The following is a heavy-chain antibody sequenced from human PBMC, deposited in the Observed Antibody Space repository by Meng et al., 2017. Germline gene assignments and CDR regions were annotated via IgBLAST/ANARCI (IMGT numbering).Heavy chain of an antibody. J-gene: IGHJ5*02. V-gene: IGHV3-74*01. Sequence: AELTAPGGGFGQQGGSLRLSCAASRFSFRNDWMHWVRQAPGKGLGWVLRIKPDGTMTVYADSVKGRFTISRDNAKNTLYLQMNSLRSDDTAVYYCARSDWFDPWGQGTLVTVSS. CDR3: ARSDWFDP. CDR1: RFSFRNDW. CDR2: IKPDGTMT.